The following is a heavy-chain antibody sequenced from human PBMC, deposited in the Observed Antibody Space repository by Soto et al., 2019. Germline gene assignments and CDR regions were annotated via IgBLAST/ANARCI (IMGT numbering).Heavy chain of an antibody. D-gene: IGHD1-26*01. CDR3: VRDKDGTYNFDY. Sequence: QVQLVESGGCSIKPGESLRLSCAASGFTFSTYYMAWIRQPPGKGLEWVSYISRRHNPTYYADSVKGRFTISRDNAKNSLYLHMPSLRADDTAVDYCVRDKDGTYNFDYWGQGTLVTVSS. CDR1: GFTFSTYY. CDR2: ISRRHNPT. J-gene: IGHJ4*02. V-gene: IGHV3-11*01.